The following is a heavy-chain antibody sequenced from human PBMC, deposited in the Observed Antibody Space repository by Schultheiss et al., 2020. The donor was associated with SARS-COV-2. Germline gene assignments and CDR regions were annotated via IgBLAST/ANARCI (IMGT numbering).Heavy chain of an antibody. CDR1: GGSIRSGESY. V-gene: IGHV4-30-4*01. CDR3: ARRIRPPKSWFDP. J-gene: IGHJ5*02. CDR2: IDYSGRI. Sequence: TLSLTCTVSGGSIRSGESYWSWIRQSPGKGLEWIGYIDYSGRIFYNPSLRSRLTISVDTSKNQVSLTVNSVTAADTAVYYCARRIRPPKSWFDPWGQGVLVTVSS.